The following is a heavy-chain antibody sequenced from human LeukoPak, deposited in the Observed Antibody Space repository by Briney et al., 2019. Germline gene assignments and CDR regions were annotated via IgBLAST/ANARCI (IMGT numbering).Heavy chain of an antibody. CDR2: IYYSGST. Sequence: PSETLSLTCTVSGGSISSYYWSWIRQPPGKGLEWIGYIYYSGSTNYNPSLKSRVTMSVDTSKNQFSLKLSSVTAAATAVYYRAAEPVNPGAFDIWGQGTMVTVSS. J-gene: IGHJ3*02. CDR3: AAEPVNPGAFDI. D-gene: IGHD1-14*01. CDR1: GGSISSYY. V-gene: IGHV4-59*12.